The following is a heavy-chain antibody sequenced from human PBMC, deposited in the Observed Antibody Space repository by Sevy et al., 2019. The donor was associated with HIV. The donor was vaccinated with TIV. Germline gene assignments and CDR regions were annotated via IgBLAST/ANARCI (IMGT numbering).Heavy chain of an antibody. CDR3: ARPGPYTSGYPSDY. J-gene: IGHJ4*02. Sequence: GGSLRLSCAASGFTFSTYAMSWVRQAPGKGLEWVSAISASGGDTYYADSVKGRFTISRDNSKNTLFLQMNSLGAGDTALYYCARPGPYTSGYPSDYWGQGTLVTVSS. D-gene: IGHD3-22*01. CDR1: GFTFSTYA. CDR2: ISASGGDT. V-gene: IGHV3-23*01.